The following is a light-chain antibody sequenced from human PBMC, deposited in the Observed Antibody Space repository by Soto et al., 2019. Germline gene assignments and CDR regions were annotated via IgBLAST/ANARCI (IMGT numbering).Light chain of an antibody. CDR1: QSVDSTN. V-gene: IGKV3-20*01. CDR2: GAS. CDR3: QYYDSFRT. J-gene: IGKJ1*01. Sequence: EIVLTQSPGTLSLSPGERATLSGGAGQSVDSTNLTWYQQKPGQAPRLLIYGASGRATGIPDRFSGSGSGTDFTLTISRLEPEDFAVYFCQYYDSFRTFGQGTKVDI.